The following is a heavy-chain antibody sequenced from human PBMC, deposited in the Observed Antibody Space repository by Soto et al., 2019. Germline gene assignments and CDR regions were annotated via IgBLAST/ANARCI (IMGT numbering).Heavy chain of an antibody. V-gene: IGHV4-31*03. CDR1: GGSISSGGYY. J-gene: IGHJ3*02. D-gene: IGHD4-4*01. CDR2: IYYSGST. Sequence: PSETLSLTCTVSGGSISSGGYYWSWIRQHPGKGLEWIGYIYYSGSTYYNPSLKSRVTISVDTSKNQFSLKLSSVTAANTAVYYCARYREVAFDIWGRGTMVTVSS. CDR3: ARYREVAFDI.